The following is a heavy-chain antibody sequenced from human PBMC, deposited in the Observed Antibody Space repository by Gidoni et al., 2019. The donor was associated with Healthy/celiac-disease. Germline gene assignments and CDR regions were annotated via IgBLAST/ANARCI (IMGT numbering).Heavy chain of an antibody. J-gene: IGHJ4*02. CDR1: GFTFSSYG. CDR3: AASVTMDY. Sequence: QVQLVESGGGVVQPGRSLRLSCAASGFTFSSYGMHWVRQAPGKGLEWVAVISYDGSNKYYADSVKGRFTSSRDNSKNTLYLQMNSLRAEDTAVYYCAASVTMDYWGQGTLVTVSS. D-gene: IGHD5-18*01. CDR2: ISYDGSNK. V-gene: IGHV3-30*03.